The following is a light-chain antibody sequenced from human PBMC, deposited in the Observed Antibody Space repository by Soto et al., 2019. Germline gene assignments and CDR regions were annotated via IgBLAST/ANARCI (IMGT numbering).Light chain of an antibody. V-gene: IGLV2-23*01. CDR3: CSYAGTSTPWV. Sequence: QSALTQPASVSGSPGQSITISCTGSSSDVGSYNLVSWYQKYPGKAPKLMIYEGSERPSGVSNRFSGSKSGNTASLTISGLQAEEEADYYCCSYAGTSTPWVFGGGTKVTVL. CDR2: EGS. J-gene: IGLJ3*02. CDR1: SSDVGSYNL.